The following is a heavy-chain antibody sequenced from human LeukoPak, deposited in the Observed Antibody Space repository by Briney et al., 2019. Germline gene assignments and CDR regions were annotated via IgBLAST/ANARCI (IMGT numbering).Heavy chain of an antibody. CDR1: GYTFTSYY. CDR2: INPSGGST. Sequence: GASVKVSCKASGYTFTSYYMHWVRQAPGQGLGWMGIINPSGGSTSYAQKFQGRVTMTRDTSTSTVYMELSSLRSEDTAVYYCARAAGYCSSTSCYKGDSYFDYWGQGTLVTVSS. CDR3: ARAAGYCSSTSCYKGDSYFDY. V-gene: IGHV1-46*01. J-gene: IGHJ4*02. D-gene: IGHD2-2*02.